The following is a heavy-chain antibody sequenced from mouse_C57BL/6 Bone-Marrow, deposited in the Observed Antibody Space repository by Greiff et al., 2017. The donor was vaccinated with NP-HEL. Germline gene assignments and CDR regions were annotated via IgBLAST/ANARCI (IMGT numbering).Heavy chain of an antibody. CDR3: APFYYPWAMDD. Sequence: QVTLKVSGPGILQPSPTLSLTCSFSGFSLSTFGMGVGWIRQPPGKGLEWLAHTWWDDDKYYNPALKSRLTISKDTSKNHVFLKIANVDTADTATYYCAPFYYPWAMDDWGQGTSVTVSS. J-gene: IGHJ4*01. D-gene: IGHD1-1*01. CDR1: GFSLSTFGMG. CDR2: TWWDDDK. V-gene: IGHV8-8*01.